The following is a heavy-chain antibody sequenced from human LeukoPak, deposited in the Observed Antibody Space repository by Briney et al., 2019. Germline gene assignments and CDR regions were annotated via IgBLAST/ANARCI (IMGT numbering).Heavy chain of an antibody. J-gene: IGHJ6*03. CDR1: GYTFTGYY. V-gene: IGHV1-2*02. Sequence: ASVKVSCKASGYTFTGYYMHWVRQAPGQGLEWMGWINPNSGGTNYAQKFQGRVTMTRDTSISTAYMELSRLRSGDTAVYYCARGWPFGGITMIRPRPSAMDVWGKGTTVTVSS. D-gene: IGHD3-22*01. CDR2: INPNSGGT. CDR3: ARGWPFGGITMIRPRPSAMDV.